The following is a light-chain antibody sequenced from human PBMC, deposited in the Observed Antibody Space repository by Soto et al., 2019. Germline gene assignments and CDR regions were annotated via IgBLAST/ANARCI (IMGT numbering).Light chain of an antibody. J-gene: IGKJ4*01. CDR2: EVS. CDR1: RSLLYTNGKTH. V-gene: IGKV2D-29*01. Sequence: DVVVTQTPLSLSVTPGQPASISCTSSRSLLYTNGKTHLYWYLRRPGQPPQPLIYEVSNRFSGVPDRFSGGGSGTDFTLKISRVEAEDVGVYYCMQSIELPLTFGGGTKVEIK. CDR3: MQSIELPLT.